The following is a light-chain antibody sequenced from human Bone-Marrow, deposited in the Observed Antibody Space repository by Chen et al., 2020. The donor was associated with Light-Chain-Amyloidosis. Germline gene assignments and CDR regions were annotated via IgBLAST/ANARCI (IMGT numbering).Light chain of an antibody. J-gene: IGKJ2*01. V-gene: IGKV2-40*01. CDR2: TLS. CDR1: QSLVDSGDGNTY. CDR3: MQALHTPYT. Sequence: DIVLTQTPLSLPVTPGEPASISCRSSQSLVDSGDGNTYLDWYVQKPGQSPDILIYTLSYRASGVPDRFSGSGSGTHFTLNISRVEAEDVGVYYYMQALHTPYTFGQGTKLEIK.